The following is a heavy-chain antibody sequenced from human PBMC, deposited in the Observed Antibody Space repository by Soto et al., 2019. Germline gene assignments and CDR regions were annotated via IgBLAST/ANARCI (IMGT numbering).Heavy chain of an antibody. Sequence: GGSLRLSCAASGFTFSSYWMSWVRQAPGKGLEWVANIKQDGSEKYYVDSVKGRFTISRDNAKNSLYLQMNSLRAEDTAVYYCAREYEPYYYYGMDVWGQGTTVTVSS. CDR1: GFTFSSYW. CDR3: AREYEPYYYYGMDV. D-gene: IGHD3-3*01. V-gene: IGHV3-7*03. J-gene: IGHJ6*02. CDR2: IKQDGSEK.